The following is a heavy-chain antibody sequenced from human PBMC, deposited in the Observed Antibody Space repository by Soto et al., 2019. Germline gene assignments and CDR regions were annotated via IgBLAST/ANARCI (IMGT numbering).Heavy chain of an antibody. V-gene: IGHV4-61*01. Sequence: SETLSLTCTVSGTSLNSGTNYWSWVRQPPGKALEWIGYIYGSGNTKYNPSLKSRVTISQDTSKNQVSLKMNSVTATDTAMYYCVGDWGPYWFDPWGQGILVTVSS. CDR1: GTSLNSGTNY. CDR2: IYGSGNT. D-gene: IGHD7-27*01. J-gene: IGHJ5*02. CDR3: VGDWGPYWFDP.